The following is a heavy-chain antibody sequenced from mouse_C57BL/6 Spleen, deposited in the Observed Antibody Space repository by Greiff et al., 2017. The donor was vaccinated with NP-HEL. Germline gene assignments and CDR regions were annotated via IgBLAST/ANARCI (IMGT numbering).Heavy chain of an antibody. D-gene: IGHD2-3*01. CDR1: GYTFTSYT. V-gene: IGHV1-4*01. Sequence: VQLVESGAELARPGASVKMSCKASGYTFTSYTMHWVKQRPGQGLEWIGYINPSSGYTKYNQKFKDKATLTADKSSSTAYMQLSSLTSEDSAVYYCARSYDGYPYYYAMDYWGQGTSGTVSS. J-gene: IGHJ4*01. CDR2: INPSSGYT. CDR3: ARSYDGYPYYYAMDY.